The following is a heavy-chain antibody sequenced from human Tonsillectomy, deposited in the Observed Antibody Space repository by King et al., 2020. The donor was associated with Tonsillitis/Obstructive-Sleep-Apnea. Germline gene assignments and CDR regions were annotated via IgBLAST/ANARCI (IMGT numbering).Heavy chain of an antibody. J-gene: IGHJ6*03. Sequence: QLQESGPGLVKPSETLSLTCTVSGGSISNYYWSWIRQPPGKGLEWIGYIYYSGSTNYNPSLKSRVTISVDTSKNQFSRRLSSVTAADTAVYYCARHAVRANYVSYYYYYMDVWGKGTTVTVSS. CDR2: IYYSGST. CDR3: ARHAVRANYVSYYYYYMDV. D-gene: IGHD1-7*01. CDR1: GGSISNYY. V-gene: IGHV4-59*08.